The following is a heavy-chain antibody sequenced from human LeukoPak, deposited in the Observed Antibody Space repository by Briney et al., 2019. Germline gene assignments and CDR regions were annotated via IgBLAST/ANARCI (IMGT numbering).Heavy chain of an antibody. D-gene: IGHD5-24*01. Sequence: GSLRLSRAASGFTFSSYAMHWVRQAPGKGLEWVAVISYDGSNKYYADSVKGRFTISRDNSKNTLYLQMNSLRAEDTAVYYCARDQGEMATIQTGFDYWGQGTLVTVSS. J-gene: IGHJ4*02. CDR2: ISYDGSNK. CDR3: ARDQGEMATIQTGFDY. CDR1: GFTFSSYA. V-gene: IGHV3-30*01.